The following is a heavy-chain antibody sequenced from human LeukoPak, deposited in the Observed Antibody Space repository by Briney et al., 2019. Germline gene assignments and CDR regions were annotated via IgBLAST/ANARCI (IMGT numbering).Heavy chain of an antibody. J-gene: IGHJ4*02. CDR2: ISSSSSYT. V-gene: IGHV3-11*06. CDR3: AGGSRSAGDYVTLLGY. D-gene: IGHD4-17*01. Sequence: GGSLRLSCAASGFTFSDYYMSWIRQAPGKGLEWVSYISSSSSYTNYADSVKGRFTISRDNAKNSLYLQMNSLRAEDTAVYYCAGGSRSAGDYVTLLGYWGQGTLVTVSS. CDR1: GFTFSDYY.